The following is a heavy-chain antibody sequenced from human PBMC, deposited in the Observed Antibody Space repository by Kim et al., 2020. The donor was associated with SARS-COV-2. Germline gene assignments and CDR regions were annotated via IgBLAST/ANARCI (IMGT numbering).Heavy chain of an antibody. V-gene: IGHV4-30-2*01. J-gene: IGHJ4*02. CDR3: ARGLVYSNHFDY. Sequence: YSTQHLKTRVNIAVDRSKNQFSLKLSSVTAADTAVYYCARGLVYSNHFDYWGQGTLVTVSS. D-gene: IGHD4-4*01.